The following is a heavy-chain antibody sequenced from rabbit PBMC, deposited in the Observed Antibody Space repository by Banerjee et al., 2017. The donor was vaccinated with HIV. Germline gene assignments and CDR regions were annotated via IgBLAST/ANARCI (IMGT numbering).Heavy chain of an antibody. CDR1: GFSFSSSYY. CDR2: MNTVSGNT. V-gene: IGHV1S40*01. CDR3: ARDLADVIGWNLDL. J-gene: IGHJ4*01. Sequence: QSLEESGGDLVKPGASLTLTCTASGFSFSSSYYMCWVRQAPGKGLQWIGCMNTVSGNTVYATWAKGRFPISRTSSTTVALQMTSLTAADTATYFCARDLADVIGWNLDLWGPGTLVTVS. D-gene: IGHD1-1*01.